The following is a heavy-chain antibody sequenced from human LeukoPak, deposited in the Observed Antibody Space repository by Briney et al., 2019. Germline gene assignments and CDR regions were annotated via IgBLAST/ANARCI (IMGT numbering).Heavy chain of an antibody. CDR3: ARGLSSGWYFSPDY. Sequence: QPGGSLRLSCAASGFTFSSYAMSWVRQAPGKGLEWVSAISGSGGSTYYADSVKGRFTISRDNAKNSLYLQMNSLRAEDTAVYYCARGLSSGWYFSPDYWGQGTLVTVSS. CDR1: GFTFSSYA. CDR2: ISGSGGST. V-gene: IGHV3-23*01. D-gene: IGHD6-19*01. J-gene: IGHJ4*02.